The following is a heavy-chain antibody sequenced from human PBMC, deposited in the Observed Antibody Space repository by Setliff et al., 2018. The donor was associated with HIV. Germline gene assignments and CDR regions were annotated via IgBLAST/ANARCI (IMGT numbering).Heavy chain of an antibody. D-gene: IGHD5-18*01. J-gene: IGHJ3*01. V-gene: IGHV4-39*02. CDR1: GGSISSSGYY. CDR3: ARRRGYGYGSDAFDF. CDR2: IYYSGST. Sequence: SETLSLTCTVSGGSISSSGYYWGWIRQPPGKGLERIGSIYYSGSTYYNQSLKSRVTISVDTSKNHFSLKLSSVTAADTAVYYCARRRGYGYGSDAFDFWGQGTMVTVSS.